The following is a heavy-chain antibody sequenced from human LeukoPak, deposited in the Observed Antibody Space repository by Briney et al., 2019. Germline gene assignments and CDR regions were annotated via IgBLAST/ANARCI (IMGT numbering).Heavy chain of an antibody. V-gene: IGHV3-23*01. Sequence: GGSLRLSCAASGFAFSNYAMSWVRQAPGKGLEWVSSLSGGGDSRYYADSVMGRFTISRDNSKNTLYLQMNSLRAEDTAVYYCAKAVRSMVTGGGYFDSWGLGTLVTVSS. J-gene: IGHJ4*02. CDR1: GFAFSNYA. CDR2: LSGGGDSR. D-gene: IGHD3-10*01. CDR3: AKAVRSMVTGGGYFDS.